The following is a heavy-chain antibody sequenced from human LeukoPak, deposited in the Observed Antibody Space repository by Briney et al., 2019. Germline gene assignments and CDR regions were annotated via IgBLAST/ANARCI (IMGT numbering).Heavy chain of an antibody. J-gene: IGHJ5*02. CDR2: IYPGDSDT. V-gene: IGHV5-51*01. CDR3: ARFHYYGSGSDNWFDP. CDR1: GYSFTSYW. D-gene: IGHD3-10*01. Sequence: AGESLKISCKGSGYSFTSYWIAWVRQMPGKGLEWMGIIYPGDSDTRYSPSFQGQVTISADKSISTAYLQWSSLKASDTAMYSCARFHYYGSGSDNWFDPWGQGTPVTVSS.